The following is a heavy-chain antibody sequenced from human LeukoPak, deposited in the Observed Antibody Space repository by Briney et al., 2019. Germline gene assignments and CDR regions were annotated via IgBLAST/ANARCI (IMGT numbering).Heavy chain of an antibody. J-gene: IGHJ4*02. Sequence: SETLSLTCTVSGGSISSYYWSWIRQPAGKGLEWIGRIYTSGSTNYNPSLKSRVTTSVDTSKNQFSLKLSSVTAADTAVYYCAREYSSGWLPDYWGQGTLVTVSS. CDR1: GGSISSYY. D-gene: IGHD6-19*01. V-gene: IGHV4-4*07. CDR3: AREYSSGWLPDY. CDR2: IYTSGST.